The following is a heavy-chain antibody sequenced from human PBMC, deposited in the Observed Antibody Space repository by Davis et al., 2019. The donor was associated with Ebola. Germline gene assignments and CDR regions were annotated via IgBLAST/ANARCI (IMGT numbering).Heavy chain of an antibody. V-gene: IGHV3-48*04. CDR1: GFTFSSYS. J-gene: IGHJ4*02. Sequence: GESLKISCAASGFTFSSYSMNWVRQAPGKGLEWVSYISSSSSTIYYADSVKGRFTISRDNAKNSLYLQMNSLRAEDTAVYYCARDLVVVAADYFDYWGQGTLVTVSS. D-gene: IGHD2-15*01. CDR3: ARDLVVVAADYFDY. CDR2: ISSSSSTI.